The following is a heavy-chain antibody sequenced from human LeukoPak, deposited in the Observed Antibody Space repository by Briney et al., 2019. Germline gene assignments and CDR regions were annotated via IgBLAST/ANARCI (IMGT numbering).Heavy chain of an antibody. D-gene: IGHD6-19*01. CDR1: GGSFSGYY. J-gene: IGHJ6*02. CDR2: INHSGST. CDR3: ARGPDSSGWYV. V-gene: IGHV4-34*01. Sequence: SETLSLTCAVYGGSFSGYYWSWIRQPPGKGLEWIGGINHSGSTNYNPSLKSRVTISVDTSKNQFSLKLSSVTAADTAVYYCARGPDSSGWYVWGQGTTVTVSS.